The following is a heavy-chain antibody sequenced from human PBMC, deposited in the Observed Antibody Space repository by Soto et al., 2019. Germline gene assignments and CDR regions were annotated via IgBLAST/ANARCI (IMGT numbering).Heavy chain of an antibody. D-gene: IGHD2-2*01. J-gene: IGHJ6*02. CDR2: ISGSGGST. CDR3: AKDLARTHRQYCSSTSCSRGMDV. Sequence: PVGSLRLSCTASGFTFSSYAMSWVRQAPGKGLEWVSVISGSGGSTYYADSVKGRFTISRDNSKNTLYLQMNSLRAEDTAVYYCAKDLARTHRQYCSSTSCSRGMDVWGQGTTVTVSS. CDR1: GFTFSSYA. V-gene: IGHV3-23*01.